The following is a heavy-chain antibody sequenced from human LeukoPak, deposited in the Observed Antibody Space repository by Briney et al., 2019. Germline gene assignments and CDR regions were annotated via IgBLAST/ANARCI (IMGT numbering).Heavy chain of an antibody. Sequence: GGSLRLSCAASGFTFSNYWMHWVRQAPGKGLVWVSRINSDGSSTSYADSVKGRFTISRDNAKNTLYLQMNSLRAEDTAVHYCARDYDSSGYYESDAFDIWGQGTMVTVSS. CDR3: ARDYDSSGYYESDAFDI. V-gene: IGHV3-74*01. CDR1: GFTFSNYW. J-gene: IGHJ3*02. D-gene: IGHD3-22*01. CDR2: INSDGSST.